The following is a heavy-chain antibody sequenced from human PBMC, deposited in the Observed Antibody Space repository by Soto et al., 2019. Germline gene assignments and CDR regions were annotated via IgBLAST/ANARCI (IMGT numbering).Heavy chain of an antibody. CDR1: GFTFSNYD. CDR2: IGKAGDT. Sequence: EGQLVESGGRLVQPGGSLRLSCAASGFTFSNYDMHWVRQVTGKGLEWVAVIGKAGDTYYLGSVKGRFTTSRENAKNSLNLQMNSLRAEDTAIYYRVRDPSGHGMDVWGQGTTVTVSS. D-gene: IGHD1-26*01. CDR3: VRDPSGHGMDV. V-gene: IGHV3-13*01. J-gene: IGHJ6*02.